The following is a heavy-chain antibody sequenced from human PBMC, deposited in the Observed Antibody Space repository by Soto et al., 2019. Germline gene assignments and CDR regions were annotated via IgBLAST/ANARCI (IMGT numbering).Heavy chain of an antibody. CDR3: ARDSGYGSGSSVSHYLDC. CDR1: GFTFSSYA. CDR2: ISGSGGST. D-gene: IGHD3-10*01. Sequence: GGSLRLSCAASGFTFSSYAMSWVRQAPGKGLEWVSAISGSGGSTYYADSVKGRFTISRDNSKNSLYLQMDSLGAEDTAVYYCARDSGYGSGSSVSHYLDCWGRGTLVTVSS. V-gene: IGHV3-23*01. J-gene: IGHJ4*01.